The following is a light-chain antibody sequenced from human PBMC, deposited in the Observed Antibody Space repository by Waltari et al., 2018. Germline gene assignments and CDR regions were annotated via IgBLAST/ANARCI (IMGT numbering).Light chain of an antibody. CDR2: DAS. CDR3: QQRDNCPGT. CDR1: QSVIRY. V-gene: IGKV3-11*01. Sequence: EIVLTQSPDTLSLSPGERASLSCRASQSVIRYLAWYQQKPGQAPRLLIYDASKRATDIPARFSGSASGTDFTLTISSLEPEDSAVYYCQQRDNCPGTFGQGTRVEIK. J-gene: IGKJ1*01.